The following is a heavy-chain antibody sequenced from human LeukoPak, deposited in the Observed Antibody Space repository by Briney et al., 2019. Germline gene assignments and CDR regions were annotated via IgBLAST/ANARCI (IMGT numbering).Heavy chain of an antibody. CDR2: IYYTGST. D-gene: IGHD2-15*01. J-gene: IGHJ4*02. V-gene: IGHV4-39*07. Sequence: SETLSLTCTVSGGSISSSSYYWGWIRQPPGKGLEWIGSIYYTGSTYYSPSLRSRVTISVDTSKNQFSLKLSSVTAADTAVYYCATIESRDNYWGQGAQVTVSS. CDR3: ATIESRDNY. CDR1: GGSISSSSYY.